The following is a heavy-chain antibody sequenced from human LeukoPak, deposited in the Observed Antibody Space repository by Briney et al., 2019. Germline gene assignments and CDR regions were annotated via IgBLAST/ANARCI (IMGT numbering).Heavy chain of an antibody. V-gene: IGHV3-7*01. CDR3: ARAVAAHSSY. CDR2: INQDGSQK. D-gene: IGHD6-6*01. CDR1: GFTLSSYW. Sequence: PGGSLRLSCAASGFTLSSYWMSWVRQAPGKGLEWVANINQDGSQKYYVDSVKGRFTISRDNAKNSLYLQMNSLRAEDTAVYYCARAVAAHSSYWGQGTLVTVSS. J-gene: IGHJ4*02.